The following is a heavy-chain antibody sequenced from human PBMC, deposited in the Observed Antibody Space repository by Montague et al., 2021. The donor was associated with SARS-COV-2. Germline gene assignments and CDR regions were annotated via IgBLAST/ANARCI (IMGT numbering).Heavy chain of an antibody. CDR1: GGSFGDDH. V-gene: IGHV4-34*01. J-gene: IGHJ4*02. CDR2: IKQSGST. D-gene: IGHD3-22*01. CDR3: ARGHLSVSMIVVVFTSASYYFDY. Sequence: SETRSLTCAVYGGSFGDDHWSWIRQPPGKGLEWIGDIKQSGSTNYNPSLKSRGTISVDTSKNQFSLKLTSVTAADTAVYFCARGHLSVSMIVVVFTSASYYFDYWGREPRSPSPQ.